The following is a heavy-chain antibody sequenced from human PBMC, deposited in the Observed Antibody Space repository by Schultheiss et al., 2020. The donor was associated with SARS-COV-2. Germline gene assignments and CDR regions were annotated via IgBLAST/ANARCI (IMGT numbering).Heavy chain of an antibody. CDR1: GYSISSGYY. J-gene: IGHJ1*01. Sequence: SETLSLTCGVSGYSISSGYYWGWIRQPPGKGLEWIGEIYHSGSTYYNPSLKSRVTISVDTSKNQFSLKLSSVTAADTAVYYCARDHWDFQHWGQGTLVTVSS. CDR2: IYHSGST. D-gene: IGHD3-16*01. V-gene: IGHV4-38-2*02. CDR3: ARDHWDFQH.